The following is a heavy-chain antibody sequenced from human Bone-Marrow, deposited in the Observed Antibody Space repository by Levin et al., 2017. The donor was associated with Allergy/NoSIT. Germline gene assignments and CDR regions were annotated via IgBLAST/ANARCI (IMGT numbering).Heavy chain of an antibody. V-gene: IGHV4-61*01. CDR2: IHDSGSA. J-gene: IGHJ4*02. CDR3: ARWRSSSYRYYFDN. D-gene: IGHD6-6*01. Sequence: SETLSLTCTVSGGSVNSGLYYWSWIRQPPGKGLEWIGYIHDSGSAFYNPSLKSRVTISVDTSKNQFSLKMRSVTAADTAMYYCARWRSSSYRYYFDNWGQGTLVTASS. CDR1: GGSVNSGLYY.